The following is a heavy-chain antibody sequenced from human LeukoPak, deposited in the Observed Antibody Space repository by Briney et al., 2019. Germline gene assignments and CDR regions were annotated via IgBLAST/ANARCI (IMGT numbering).Heavy chain of an antibody. CDR3: ARPYSSGWYGEYYFDY. V-gene: IGHV5-51*01. CDR2: IYPGDSDT. D-gene: IGHD6-19*01. Sequence: GESLKISCKGSGYSFTSYWIGWVRQMPGKGLEWMGIIYPGDSDTRYSPSFQGRVTISADKSISTAYLQWSSLKASDTAVYYCARPYSSGWYGEYYFDYWGQGTLVTVSS. CDR1: GYSFTSYW. J-gene: IGHJ4*02.